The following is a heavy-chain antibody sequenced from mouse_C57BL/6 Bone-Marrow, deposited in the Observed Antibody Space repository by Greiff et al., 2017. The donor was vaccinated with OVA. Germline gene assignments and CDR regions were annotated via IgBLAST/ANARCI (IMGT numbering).Heavy chain of an antibody. D-gene: IGHD2-3*01. Sequence: QVQLQQPGAELVRPGSSVKLSCKASGYTFTSYWMHWVKQRPIQGLEWIGRIDPNSGGTKYNEKFKSKATLTVDKPSSTAYMQLSSLTSEDSAVYYCASGDDGYYFYYFDYWGQGTTLTVSS. CDR1: GYTFTSYW. CDR3: ASGDDGYYFYYFDY. V-gene: IGHV1-72*01. J-gene: IGHJ2*01. CDR2: IDPNSGGT.